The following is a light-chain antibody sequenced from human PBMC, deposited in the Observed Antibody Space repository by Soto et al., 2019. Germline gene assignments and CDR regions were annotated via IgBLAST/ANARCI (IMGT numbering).Light chain of an antibody. V-gene: IGLV2-14*01. CDR3: TSYTSDSTYV. CDR2: DVS. Sequence: QSVLXQPASVSGSPGQSITISCTGTSTDVGRYNYVSWYQQHPGKAPKLMVYDVSNRPSWVSNRFSGSKSGITASLTISGLQAEDEADYYCTSYTSDSTYVFGTGTKVTVL. CDR1: STDVGRYNY. J-gene: IGLJ1*01.